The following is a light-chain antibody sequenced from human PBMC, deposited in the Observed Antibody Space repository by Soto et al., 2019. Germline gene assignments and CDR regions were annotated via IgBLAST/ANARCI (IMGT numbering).Light chain of an antibody. CDR3: QQYNNWPS. CDR1: QTVSRN. CDR2: DVF. J-gene: IGKJ5*01. V-gene: IGKV3-15*01. Sequence: EIVMTQSPATLSVSPGARGPLSCRASQTVSRNLAWYQQRPGQAPRLLIYDVFSRAAGIPARFSGSGSETEFTLTIRSLQSEDFAVYYCQQYNNWPSFGQGTRLEIK.